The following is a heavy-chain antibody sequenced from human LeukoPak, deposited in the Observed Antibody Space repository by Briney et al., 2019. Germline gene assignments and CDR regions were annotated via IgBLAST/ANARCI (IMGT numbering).Heavy chain of an antibody. J-gene: IGHJ4*02. CDR1: GFTFSSYG. V-gene: IGHV3-23*01. CDR2: ISGSGGST. D-gene: IGHD2-21*02. CDR3: AKDSTYCGGDCYSESSVLFDY. Sequence: QPGGTLRLSCAASGFTFSSYGMSWVRQAPGKGLEWVSAISGSGGSTYYADSVKGRFTISRDNSKNTLYLQMNSLRAEDTAVYYCAKDSTYCGGDCYSESSVLFDYWGQGTLVTVSS.